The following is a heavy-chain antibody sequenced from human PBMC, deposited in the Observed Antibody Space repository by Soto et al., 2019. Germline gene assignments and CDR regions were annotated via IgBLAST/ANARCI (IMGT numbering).Heavy chain of an antibody. Sequence: EVQLLESGGGLVQPGGSVRLSCAASGLTFRSYAMNWVRQATGKGLEGVSVISGSDGSTYYADSVKGRFTISRDNSKNTLKLQMNSLRAEDTAVYYCARRSSSWYFDNWGQGTLVTVSS. D-gene: IGHD6-13*01. CDR3: ARRSSSWYFDN. CDR1: GLTFRSYA. V-gene: IGHV3-23*01. CDR2: ISGSDGST. J-gene: IGHJ4*02.